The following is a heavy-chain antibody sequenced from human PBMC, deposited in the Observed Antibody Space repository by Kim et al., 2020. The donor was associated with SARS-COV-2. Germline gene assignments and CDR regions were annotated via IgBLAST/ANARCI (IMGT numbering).Heavy chain of an antibody. CDR3: ARDGGWGGMGIAAAD. D-gene: IGHD6-13*01. Sequence: GGSLRPSCAASGFTFSDYYISWIRQAPGKGLEWISHINSRSTSTDYADSVKGRFTISRDNAKNSLYLQMNSLRAEDTAVYYCARDGGWGGMGIAAADWGQGTLVTVSS. V-gene: IGHV3-11*06. CDR2: INSRSTST. J-gene: IGHJ4*02. CDR1: GFTFSDYY.